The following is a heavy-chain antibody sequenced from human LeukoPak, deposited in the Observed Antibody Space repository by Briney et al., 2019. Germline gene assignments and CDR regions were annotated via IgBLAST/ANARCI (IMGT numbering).Heavy chain of an antibody. V-gene: IGHV4-59*01. CDR3: ARGRSSYYDSSSYYY. CDR2: IYYSGST. J-gene: IGHJ4*02. CDR1: GGSISSYY. Sequence: PSETLSLTCTVSGGSISSYYWSWIRQPPGKGLEWIGYIYYSGSTNYNPSLKSRVTISVDTSKNQFSLKLSSVTAADTAVYYCARGRSSYYDSSSYYYWGQGTLVTVFS. D-gene: IGHD3-22*01.